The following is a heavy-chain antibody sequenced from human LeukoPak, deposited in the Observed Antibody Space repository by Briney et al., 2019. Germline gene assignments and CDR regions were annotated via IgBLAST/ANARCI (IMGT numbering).Heavy chain of an antibody. CDR3: ARDVQGTLY. V-gene: IGHV3-48*04. CDR1: GFTFSSYS. J-gene: IGHJ4*02. CDR2: ISSASGSI. D-gene: IGHD3-10*01. Sequence: GGSLRLSCAASGFTFSSYSMNWVRQAPGKGLEWVSYISSASGSIYYADSVKDRFTISRDNAKNSLFLQMNSLRAEDTAVYYCARDVQGTLYWGQGTLVTVSS.